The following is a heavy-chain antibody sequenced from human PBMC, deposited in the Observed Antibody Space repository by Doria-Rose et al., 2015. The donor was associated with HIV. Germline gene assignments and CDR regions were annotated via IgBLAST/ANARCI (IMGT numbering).Heavy chain of an antibody. CDR1: GVSLSSPGMG. Sequence: QVTLKESGPVLVKPTETLTPTCTVSGVSLSSPGMGVSWIRQPPGKALEWLANIFSDDERSYQTSLKSRLTISRGTSKSQVVLTMADMDPVDTATYYCARIKSSGWYHKYYFDFWGQGTLVIVSA. D-gene: IGHD6-13*01. J-gene: IGHJ4*02. CDR2: IFSDDER. CDR3: ARIKSSGWYHKYYFDF. V-gene: IGHV2-26*01.